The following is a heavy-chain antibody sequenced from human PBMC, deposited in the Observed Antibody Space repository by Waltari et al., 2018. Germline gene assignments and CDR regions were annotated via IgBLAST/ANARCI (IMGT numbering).Heavy chain of an antibody. V-gene: IGHV4-59*01. CDR3: ARCPPFDI. J-gene: IGHJ3*02. Sequence: QVQLQESGSGLVKPSETLSLTCTVSGDSISSDYWSWIRQTPGKGLEWIAYIYNSGSTNYTPSLRSRVNIIVDTSRNQFSLKLRFVTAADSAVYYCARCPPFDIWGQGTMVTVSS. CDR2: IYNSGST. CDR1: GDSISSDY.